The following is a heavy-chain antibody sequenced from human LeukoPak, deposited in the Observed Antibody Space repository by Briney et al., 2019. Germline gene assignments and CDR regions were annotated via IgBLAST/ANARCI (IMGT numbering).Heavy chain of an antibody. D-gene: IGHD3-10*01. CDR3: AKGPPSLHYYGSGSVDY. Sequence: GGSLRLSCAASGFTFSTYAMSWVRQAPGKGLEWVSGISGSGDSTYYADSVKGRFTISRDNPKKTLFLLMNSLRAEDTAVYYCAKGPPSLHYYGSGSVDYRGQGTLVTVSS. CDR1: GFTFSTYA. V-gene: IGHV3-23*01. J-gene: IGHJ4*02. CDR2: ISGSGDST.